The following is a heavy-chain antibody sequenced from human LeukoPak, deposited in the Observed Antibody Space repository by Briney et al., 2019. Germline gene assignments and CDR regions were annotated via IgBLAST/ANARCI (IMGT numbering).Heavy chain of an antibody. D-gene: IGHD3-16*01. CDR2: INSDGSST. V-gene: IGHV3-74*01. Sequence: GGSLRLSCAASGFTFSSYWMHWVRQAPGKGLGWVSRINSDGSSTSYADSVKGRFTISRDNAKNTLYLQMNSLRAEDTAVYYCARDTSGEVGYFDYWGQGTLVTVSS. CDR1: GFTFSSYW. J-gene: IGHJ4*02. CDR3: ARDTSGEVGYFDY.